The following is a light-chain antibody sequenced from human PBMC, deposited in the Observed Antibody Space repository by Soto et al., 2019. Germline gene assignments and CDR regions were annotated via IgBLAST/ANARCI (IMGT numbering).Light chain of an antibody. J-gene: IGLJ2*01. CDR3: SSYTSSTTHV. Sequence: QSVLTQPASVSGSPGQSITISCTGTSSDVGGYDYVSWYQQHPGKAPKLMIFEVNNRPSGVSNRFSGSKSDDTASLTISGLQAEDEADYYCSSYTSSTTHVFGGGTQLTVL. V-gene: IGLV2-14*01. CDR2: EVN. CDR1: SSDVGGYDY.